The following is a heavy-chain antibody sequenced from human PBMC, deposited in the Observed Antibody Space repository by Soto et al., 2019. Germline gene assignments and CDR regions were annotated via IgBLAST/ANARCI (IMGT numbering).Heavy chain of an antibody. V-gene: IGHV3-30*18. Sequence: QSGGSLRLSCVASGFTFSAYGIHWVRQAPGKGLEWVGVISSDGQITYYADSLKGRFTISRDNSRSTLFLQMDSLRPEDTAVYYCAKEIAVAGDLDYWGHGTLVTVSS. J-gene: IGHJ4*01. CDR1: GFTFSAYG. CDR3: AKEIAVAGDLDY. D-gene: IGHD6-19*01. CDR2: ISSDGQIT.